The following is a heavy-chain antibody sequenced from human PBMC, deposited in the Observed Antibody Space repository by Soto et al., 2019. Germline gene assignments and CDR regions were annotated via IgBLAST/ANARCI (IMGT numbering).Heavy chain of an antibody. Sequence: EALCLPSQVSGLSISSGATDWVWSRRPPGKVLEWIGSVYYTGGTYYNPSLKGRVIISGDTSKKQSSLKLRSVTAEDTAVFYCARRRHRVAGPSTAASYFNYWVQGSMVTVPQ. J-gene: IGHJ4*02. CDR3: ARRRHRVAGPSTAASYFNY. V-gene: IGHV4-39*01. CDR2: VYYTGGT. CDR1: GLSISSGATD. D-gene: IGHD6-19*01.